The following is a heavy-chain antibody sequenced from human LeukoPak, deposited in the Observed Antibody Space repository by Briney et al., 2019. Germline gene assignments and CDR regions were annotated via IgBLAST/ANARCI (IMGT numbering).Heavy chain of an antibody. Sequence: GASVKVSCKASGYTFTSYGIRWVRQAPGQGLEWMGWISAYHGNTNYAQKLQGRVTMTTDTSTSTAYMELRSLRSNDTAVYYCARDEQYYYGSGTPDAAGFFDYWGQGTMVTVSS. D-gene: IGHD3-10*01. CDR1: GYTFTSYG. V-gene: IGHV1-18*04. CDR3: ARDEQYYYGSGTPDAAGFFDY. J-gene: IGHJ4*02. CDR2: ISAYHGNT.